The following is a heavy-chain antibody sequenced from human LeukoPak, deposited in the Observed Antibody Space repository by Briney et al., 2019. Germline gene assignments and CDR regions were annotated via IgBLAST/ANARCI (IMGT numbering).Heavy chain of an antibody. V-gene: IGHV4-39*07. CDR2: IYYSGST. CDR3: ARGCGGDCYPRGDY. J-gene: IGHJ4*02. CDR1: GGSISSSSYY. D-gene: IGHD2-21*02. Sequence: SETLSLTCTVSGGSISSSSYYWGWIRQPPGKGLEWIGSIYYSGSTYYNPSLKSRVTISVDTSKNQFSLKLSSVTAADTAVYYCARGCGGDCYPRGDYWGQGTLVTASS.